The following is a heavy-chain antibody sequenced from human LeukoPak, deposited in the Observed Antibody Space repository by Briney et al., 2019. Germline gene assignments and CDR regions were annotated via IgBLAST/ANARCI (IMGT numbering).Heavy chain of an antibody. V-gene: IGHV4-34*01. CDR3: ASVPVYCSSTSCYGGYFDY. CDR2: INHSGST. J-gene: IGHJ4*02. D-gene: IGHD2-2*01. Sequence: PSETLSLTCAVYGGSFSGYYWSWIRQPPGKGLEWIGEINHSGSTNYNPSLKSRVTISVDTSKNQFSLKLSSVTAADTAVYYCASVPVYCSSTSCYGGYFDYWGQGTLVTVSS. CDR1: GGSFSGYY.